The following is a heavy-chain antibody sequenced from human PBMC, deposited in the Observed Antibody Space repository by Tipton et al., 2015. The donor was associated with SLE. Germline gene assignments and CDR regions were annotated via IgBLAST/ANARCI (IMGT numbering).Heavy chain of an antibody. CDR3: ARASYTTSRFDY. Sequence: SLRLSCAASGFTSSSYWMNWVRQAPGKGLVWVSRINSDESVTTYADSVKGRFTVSRDNAKNTLYLQMNSLRAEDTAVYYCARASYTTSRFDYWGQGTLVTVSS. CDR1: GFTSSSYW. D-gene: IGHD6-6*01. V-gene: IGHV3-74*01. CDR2: INSDESVT. J-gene: IGHJ4*02.